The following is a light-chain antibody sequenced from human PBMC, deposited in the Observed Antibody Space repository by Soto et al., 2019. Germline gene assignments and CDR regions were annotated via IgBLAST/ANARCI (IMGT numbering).Light chain of an antibody. CDR1: SSNIGGNP. CDR3: AEWHDSLYGPV. CDR2: NNN. V-gene: IGLV1-44*01. J-gene: IGLJ3*02. Sequence: QSALTQPPSASGTPGQRVTISCSGSSSNIGGNPVNWYQQLPGTAPKLLIYNNNQRPSGVPDRFSGSKSGTSASLAISGLQSEDEADYYCAEWHDSLYGPVFGGGTNVTVL.